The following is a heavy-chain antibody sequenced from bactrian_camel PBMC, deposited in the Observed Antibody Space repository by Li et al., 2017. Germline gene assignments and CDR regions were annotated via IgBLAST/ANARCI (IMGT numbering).Heavy chain of an antibody. J-gene: IGHJ4*01. Sequence: QVQLVESGGDSVQPGGSLTLSCVNSGDTFPSHCMAWFRQGPEKEREGVAGIESDGSTSYADSVKGRFTISRDKAKNTLYLQMNSLKPEDTAMYYCAAAVGALPCGFTWFTASRIKFWGQGTQVTVS. CDR2: IESDGST. CDR1: GDTFPSHC. CDR3: AAAVGALPCGFTWFTASRIKF. V-gene: IGHV3S53*01. D-gene: IGHD3*01.